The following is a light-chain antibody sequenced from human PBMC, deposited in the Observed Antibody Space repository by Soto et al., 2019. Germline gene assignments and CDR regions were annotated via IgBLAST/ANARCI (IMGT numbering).Light chain of an antibody. CDR2: DAS. CDR3: QQYNSYWT. CDR1: QSISNW. Sequence: DIQMTQSPSTLSASVGDRVTITCRASQSISNWLAWYQQKPGKAPKLLIYDASSLESGVPSRFSGSGSGTEFTLTISSLQPDDFATYYRQQYNSYWTFGQGTKV. V-gene: IGKV1-5*01. J-gene: IGKJ1*01.